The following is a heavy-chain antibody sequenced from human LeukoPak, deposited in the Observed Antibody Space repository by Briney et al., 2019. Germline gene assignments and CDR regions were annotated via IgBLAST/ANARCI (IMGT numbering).Heavy chain of an antibody. CDR2: IFYSGST. V-gene: IGHV4-59*02. CDR3: ARGPDYGDHQRPDYYYFGMDV. CDR1: GGSVSNYY. J-gene: IGHJ6*04. Sequence: SETLSLTCTVSGGSVSNYYWTRIRQPPGKGLEWIGYIFYSGSTNFNPSLKSRVTMSVDTSKNQFSLKLSSVTAADTAVYHCARGPDYGDHQRPDYYYFGMDVWGKGTTVTVSS. D-gene: IGHD4-17*01.